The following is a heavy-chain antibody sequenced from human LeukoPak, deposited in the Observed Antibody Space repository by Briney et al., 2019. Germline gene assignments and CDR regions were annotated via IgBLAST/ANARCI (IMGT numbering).Heavy chain of an antibody. CDR3: TRMTTGHDY. D-gene: IGHD4-17*01. V-gene: IGHV4-34*01. CDR2: INHSGYT. Sequence: KTSETLSLTCAVYGGSFSDNFWTWIRQPPGKGLEWIGEINHSGYTNDSPSLKSRVTLSIDTSRKQFSLNLRSVTVADTGIYYCTRMTTGHDYWGQGTLVTVSS. CDR1: GGSFSDNF. J-gene: IGHJ4*02.